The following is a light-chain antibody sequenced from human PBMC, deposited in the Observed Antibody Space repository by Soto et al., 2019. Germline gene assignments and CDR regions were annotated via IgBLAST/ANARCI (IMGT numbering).Light chain of an antibody. Sequence: QSVLAQPASVSGSPGQSITISCTGSYSDVGAYNYVSWYQHHPGKAPKLMIYEVGNRPSGVSNRFSGSKSGNTASLTISGLQAEDEADYYCSSYTNTITLGVLFGGGTQLTVL. CDR1: YSDVGAYNY. CDR3: SSYTNTITLGVL. CDR2: EVG. J-gene: IGLJ2*01. V-gene: IGLV2-14*01.